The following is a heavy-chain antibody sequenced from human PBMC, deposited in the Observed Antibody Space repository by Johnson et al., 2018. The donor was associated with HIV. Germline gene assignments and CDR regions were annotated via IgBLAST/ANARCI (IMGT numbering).Heavy chain of an antibody. CDR3: AKPEGIQFVEWLFSGGAFDI. CDR1: GFTFSSYA. Sequence: VQLVESGGGLVQPGGSLRLSCAASGFTFSSYAMSCVRQAPGKGLEWVSAISGSGGSTYYADSVKGRFTISRDNSKNTLYLQMNSRRAEDTAVYYCAKPEGIQFVEWLFSGGAFDIWGQWTMVTVSS. CDR2: ISGSGGST. D-gene: IGHD3-3*01. J-gene: IGHJ3*02. V-gene: IGHV3-23*04.